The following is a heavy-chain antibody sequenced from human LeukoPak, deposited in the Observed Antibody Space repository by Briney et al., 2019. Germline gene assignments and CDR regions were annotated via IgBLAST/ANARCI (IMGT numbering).Heavy chain of an antibody. J-gene: IGHJ6*03. CDR3: ARGSSSWYKGDYYYYMDV. V-gene: IGHV3-30*02. CDR2: IRYDGSNK. CDR1: GFTFSSYG. D-gene: IGHD6-13*01. Sequence: GGSLRLSCAASGFTFSSYGMHWVRQAPGKGLEWVAFIRYDGSNKYYADSVKGRFTISRDNAKNSLYLQMNSLRAEDTAVYYCARGSSSWYKGDYYYYMDVWGKGTTVTVSS.